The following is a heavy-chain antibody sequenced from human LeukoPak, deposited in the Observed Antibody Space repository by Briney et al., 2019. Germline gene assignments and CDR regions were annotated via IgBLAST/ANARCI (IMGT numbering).Heavy chain of an antibody. CDR2: ISGSGGST. Sequence: GGSLRLSCAASGFTFSSYAMSWVRQAPGKGLEWVSAISGSGGSTYYADSVKGRFTISRDNSKNTLYLQMNSLRAEDTAVYYCAKSPHPGMVVVITYFDYWGQGTLVTVSS. CDR1: GFTFSSYA. V-gene: IGHV3-23*01. J-gene: IGHJ4*02. CDR3: AKSPHPGMVVVITYFDY. D-gene: IGHD3-22*01.